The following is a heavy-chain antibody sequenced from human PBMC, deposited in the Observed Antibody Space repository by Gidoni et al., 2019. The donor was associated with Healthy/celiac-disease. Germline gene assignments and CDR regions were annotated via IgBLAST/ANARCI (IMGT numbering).Heavy chain of an antibody. D-gene: IGHD3-10*01. J-gene: IGHJ5*02. CDR3: AHRGGSVWDYGSGSHGWFDP. CDR2: IYWNDDK. V-gene: IGHV2-5*01. Sequence: QITLKESGPTLVKPTQTLTLTCTFSGFSLSTSGVGVGWIRQPPGKALEWLALIYWNDDKRYSPSLKSRLTITKDTSKNQVVLTMTNMDPVDTATYYCAHRGGSVWDYGSGSHGWFDPWGQGTLVTVSS. CDR1: GFSLSTSGVG.